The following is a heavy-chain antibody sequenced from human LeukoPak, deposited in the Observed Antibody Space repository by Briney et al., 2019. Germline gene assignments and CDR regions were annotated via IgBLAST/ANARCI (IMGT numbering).Heavy chain of an antibody. V-gene: IGHV4-30-4*01. CDR2: IYYSGST. CDR1: GGSISSGDYY. Sequence: SETLSLTCTVSGGSISSGDYYWSWIRQPPGKGLEWIGYIYYSGSTNYNPSLKSRVTISVDTSKNQFSLKLSSVTAADTAVYYCARHVWGSRWDAFDIWGQGTMVTVSS. D-gene: IGHD4-23*01. CDR3: ARHVWGSRWDAFDI. J-gene: IGHJ3*02.